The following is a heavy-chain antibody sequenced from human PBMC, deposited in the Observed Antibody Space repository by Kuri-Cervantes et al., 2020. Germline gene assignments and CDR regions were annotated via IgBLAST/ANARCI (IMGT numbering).Heavy chain of an antibody. Sequence: SGPTLVNPTQTLTLTCTFSGFSLSTSGVGVGWIRQPPGKALEWLALIYWDDDKRYSPSLKSRLTITKDTSKNQVVLTMTNMDPVDTATYYCVRTTVTTWAFDYWGQGTLVTVSS. V-gene: IGHV2-5*02. J-gene: IGHJ4*02. CDR1: GFSLSTSGVG. CDR3: VRTTVTTWAFDY. D-gene: IGHD4-11*01. CDR2: IYWDDDK.